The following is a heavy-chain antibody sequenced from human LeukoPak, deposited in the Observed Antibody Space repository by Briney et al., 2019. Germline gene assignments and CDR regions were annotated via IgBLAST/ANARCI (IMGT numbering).Heavy chain of an antibody. CDR2: IYSGGST. J-gene: IGHJ3*02. CDR3: ARVIYFDWLLLDAFDI. D-gene: IGHD3-9*01. Sequence: QSGGSLRLSCAASGFTVSSNYMSWVRQAPGKGLEWVSVIYSGGSTYYADSVKGRFTISRDNSKNTLYLQMNSLRAEDTAVYYCARVIYFDWLLLDAFDIWGQGTMVTVSP. CDR1: GFTVSSNY. V-gene: IGHV3-53*01.